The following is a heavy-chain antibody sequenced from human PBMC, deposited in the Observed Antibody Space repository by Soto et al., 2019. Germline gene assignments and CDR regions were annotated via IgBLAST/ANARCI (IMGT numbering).Heavy chain of an antibody. CDR1: GFTFSSYE. Sequence: GGSLRLSCAASGFTFSSYEMNWVRQAPGKGLEWVSYISSSGSTIYYADSVKGRFTISRDNAKNSLYLQMNSLRAEDTAVYYCARDMKNRIVVAPAAIFRYYYYGMDVWGQGTKVTVYS. V-gene: IGHV3-48*03. D-gene: IGHD2-2*02. J-gene: IGHJ6*02. CDR3: ARDMKNRIVVAPAAIFRYYYYGMDV. CDR2: ISSSGSTI.